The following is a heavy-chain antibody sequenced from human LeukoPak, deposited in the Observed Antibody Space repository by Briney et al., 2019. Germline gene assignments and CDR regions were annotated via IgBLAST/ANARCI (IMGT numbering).Heavy chain of an antibody. D-gene: IGHD4-23*01. V-gene: IGHV4-59*01. CDR1: GSSISSYY. CDR3: ARDYGGNGLFDY. CDR2: IYYSGST. Sequence: SETLSLTCTVSGSSISSYYWSWIRQPPGKGLEWIGYIYYSGSTNYNPSLKSRVTISVDTSKNQFSLKLSSVTAADTAVYYCARDYGGNGLFDYWGQGTLVTVSS. J-gene: IGHJ4*02.